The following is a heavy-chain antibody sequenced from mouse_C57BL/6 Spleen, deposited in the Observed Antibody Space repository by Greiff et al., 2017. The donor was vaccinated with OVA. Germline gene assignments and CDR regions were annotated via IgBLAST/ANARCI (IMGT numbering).Heavy chain of an antibody. J-gene: IGHJ4*01. V-gene: IGHV3-6*01. Sequence: EVQLQQSGPGLVKPSQSLSLTCSVTGYSITSGYYWNWIRQFPGNKLEWMGYISYDGSNNYNPSLKNRISITRDTSKNQFFLKLNSVTTEDTATYYCARDRTMNYAMDYWGQGTSVTVSS. CDR2: ISYDGSN. CDR1: GYSITSGYY. D-gene: IGHD2-4*01. CDR3: ARDRTMNYAMDY.